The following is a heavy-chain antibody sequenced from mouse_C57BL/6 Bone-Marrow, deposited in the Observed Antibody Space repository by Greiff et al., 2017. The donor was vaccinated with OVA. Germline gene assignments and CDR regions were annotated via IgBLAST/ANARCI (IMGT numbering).Heavy chain of an antibody. D-gene: IGHD1-1*01. Sequence: VKLVESGAELARPGASVKLSCKASGYTFTSYGISWVKQRTGQGLEWIGEIYPRSGNTYYNEKFKGKGTLTADKSSSTAYMELRSLTSEDSAVYFCARSATTVVATRYYFDYWGQGTTLTVSS. CDR1: GYTFTSYG. V-gene: IGHV1-81*01. J-gene: IGHJ2*01. CDR2: IYPRSGNT. CDR3: ARSATTVVATRYYFDY.